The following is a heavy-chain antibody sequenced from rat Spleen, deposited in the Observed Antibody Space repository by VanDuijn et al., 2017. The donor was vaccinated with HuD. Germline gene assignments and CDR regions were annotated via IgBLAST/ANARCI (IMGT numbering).Heavy chain of an antibody. CDR2: IDTDGSRT. Sequence: EVQVAETGGGLVQPGRSLKLSCVASGFTFNNYWMTWIRQSPGKGLEWVSSIDTDGSRTYYPDSVRGRFTISRDNAKSTLYLQMNSLWSEDTATYYCAVAGYGYWGQGVVVTVSS. CDR3: AVAGYGY. D-gene: IGHD4-3*01. J-gene: IGHJ2*01. CDR1: GFTFNNYW. V-gene: IGHV5-58*01.